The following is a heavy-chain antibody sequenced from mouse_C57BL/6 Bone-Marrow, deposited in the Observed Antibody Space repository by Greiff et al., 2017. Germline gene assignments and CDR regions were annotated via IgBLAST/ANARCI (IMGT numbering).Heavy chain of an antibody. CDR3: AREMITQYYFDY. Sequence: QVQLQQSGAELARPGASVKLSCKASGYTFTSYGISWVKQRTGQGLEWIGEIYPRSGNTYYNEKFKGKATLTADKSSSTAYLELRILTSEDSAVYFCAREMITQYYFDYWGQGTSLTVSS. CDR2: IYPRSGNT. V-gene: IGHV1-81*01. D-gene: IGHD2-4*01. CDR1: GYTFTSYG. J-gene: IGHJ2*02.